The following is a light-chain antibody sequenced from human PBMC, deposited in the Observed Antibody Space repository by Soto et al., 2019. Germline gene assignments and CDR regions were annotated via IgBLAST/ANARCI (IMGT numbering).Light chain of an antibody. J-gene: IGKJ1*01. CDR2: AAS. V-gene: IGKV3-15*01. CDR3: QRYGGSMT. Sequence: EIVMTQSPATLSVSPGERATLSCRASQSVSSNLAWYQQKPGQAPRLLIYAASSRATGIPARFSGSGSGTEFTLTISSLQSEDFAVYYCQRYGGSMTFGQGTKVDIK. CDR1: QSVSSN.